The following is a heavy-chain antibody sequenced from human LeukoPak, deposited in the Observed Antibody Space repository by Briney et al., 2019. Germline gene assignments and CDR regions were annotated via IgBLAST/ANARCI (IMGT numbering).Heavy chain of an antibody. CDR3: ARHPSSSYYFDY. J-gene: IGHJ4*02. V-gene: IGHV4-59*01. CDR1: GGSISSYY. CDR2: IYYSGST. Sequence: SETLSLTCTVAGGSISSYYWSWIRQPPGKGLEWIGNIYYSGSTNYNPSLRSRVTISVDTSKNQCSLKLSSVTAADTAVYYCARHPSSSYYFDYWGQGTLVTVSS. D-gene: IGHD6-6*01.